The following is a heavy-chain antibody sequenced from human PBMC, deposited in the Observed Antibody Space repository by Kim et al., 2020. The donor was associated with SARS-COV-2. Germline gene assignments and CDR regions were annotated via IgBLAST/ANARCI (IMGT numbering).Heavy chain of an antibody. Sequence: RQYGAVVKGRSTIYRDNAKTSLYLQMESLRTEDTAVYYCARGSGSYYIHWGQGTLVTVSS. J-gene: IGHJ4*02. CDR2: R. CDR3: ARGSGSYYIH. V-gene: IGHV3-7*01. D-gene: IGHD3-10*01.